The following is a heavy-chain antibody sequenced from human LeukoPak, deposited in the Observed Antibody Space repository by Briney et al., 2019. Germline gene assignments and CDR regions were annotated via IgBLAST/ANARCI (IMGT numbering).Heavy chain of an antibody. Sequence: SETLSLTCTVSGDSISGSNYHWGWIRHPPGKGLEWLGTVHHTGRAFYNPSLRGRTTASVDTSKNQFSLKLTSVTAADTAVYYCAREPDAWGQGTLVTVSS. CDR2: VHHTGRA. V-gene: IGHV4-39*07. CDR1: GDSISGSNYH. J-gene: IGHJ5*02. CDR3: AREPDA.